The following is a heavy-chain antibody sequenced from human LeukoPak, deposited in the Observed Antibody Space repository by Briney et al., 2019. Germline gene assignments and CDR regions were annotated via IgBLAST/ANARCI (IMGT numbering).Heavy chain of an antibody. J-gene: IGHJ4*02. CDR2: ISGSGGST. D-gene: IGHD3-10*01. Sequence: GGSLRLSCAASGFTFSSYAMSWVRQAPGKGLEWVSAISGSGGSTYYADSVKGRFTISRDNSKNTLYLQMNSLRAEDTAVYYCAKDRAELLRFGGILDYWGQGTLVTVSS. CDR1: GFTFSSYA. CDR3: AKDRAELLRFGGILDY. V-gene: IGHV3-23*01.